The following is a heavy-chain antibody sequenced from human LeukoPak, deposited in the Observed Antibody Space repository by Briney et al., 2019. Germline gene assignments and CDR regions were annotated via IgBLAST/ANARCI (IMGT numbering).Heavy chain of an antibody. D-gene: IGHD3-9*01. V-gene: IGHV4-59*08. CDR3: ARAQTLYDILTGYTHYYYGMDV. CDR2: LYYSGST. CDR1: GGSIRSYY. J-gene: IGHJ6*02. Sequence: PSETLSLTCSVSGGSIRSYYWSWIRQPPGKGLEWIGYLYYSGSTNYNPSLKSRVTISVDTSKNQFSLKLSSVTAADTAVYYCARAQTLYDILTGYTHYYYGMDVWGQGTTVTVSS.